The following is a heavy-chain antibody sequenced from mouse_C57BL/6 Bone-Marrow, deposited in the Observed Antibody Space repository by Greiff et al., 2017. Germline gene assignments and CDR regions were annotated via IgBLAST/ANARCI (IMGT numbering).Heavy chain of an antibody. J-gene: IGHJ3*01. D-gene: IGHD2-1*01. V-gene: IGHV1-85*01. CDR2: IYPRGGST. CDR3: ARLGYGNPWFAY. Sequence: QVQLKQPGPELVKPGASVKLSCKASGYTFTSYDINWVKQRPGQGLEWIGWIYPRGGSTKYKEKFTGKGTLTVDTSSSTAYMELHSLTSEDSAVYFCARLGYGNPWFAYGGQGTLVTVSA. CDR1: GYTFTSYD.